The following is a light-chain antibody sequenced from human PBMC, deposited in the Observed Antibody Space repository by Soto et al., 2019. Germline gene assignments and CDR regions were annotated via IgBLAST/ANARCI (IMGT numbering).Light chain of an antibody. Sequence: EIVLTQSPGTLSLSPGERATLSCRASQSVSSSYLAWYQQKPGQAPRLLIYGASSRATGIPDRFSGSGSGTDFTLTSSRLEPEECAVYYCQQYGSSSITFGQGTRLEIK. J-gene: IGKJ5*01. V-gene: IGKV3-20*01. CDR3: QQYGSSSIT. CDR1: QSVSSSY. CDR2: GAS.